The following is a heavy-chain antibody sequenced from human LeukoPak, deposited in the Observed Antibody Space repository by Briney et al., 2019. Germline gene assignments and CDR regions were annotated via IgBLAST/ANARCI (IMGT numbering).Heavy chain of an antibody. CDR3: ARDSSGVGNAFDI. CDR2: INPNSGGT. J-gene: IGHJ3*02. D-gene: IGHD6-19*01. CDR1: GYTFTDYY. V-gene: IGHV1-2*02. Sequence: ASVKVSCKTSGYTFTDYYLFWVRQAPGQGLEWMGWINPNSGGTNYAQKFQGRVTMTRDTSISTAYMELSRLRSDDTAVYYCARDSSGVGNAFDIWGQGTMVTVSS.